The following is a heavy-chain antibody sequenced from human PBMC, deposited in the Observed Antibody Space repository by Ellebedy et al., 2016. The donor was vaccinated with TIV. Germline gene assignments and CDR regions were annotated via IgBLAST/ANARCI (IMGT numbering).Heavy chain of an antibody. CDR3: ARVENSYGPH. CDR1: GYTFTSYY. V-gene: IGHV1-46*01. D-gene: IGHD5-18*01. CDR2: INPSGGST. Sequence: AASVKVSCKASGYTFTSYYMHWVRQAPGQGLEWMGIINPSGGSTSYAQKFQGRVTMTRDTSISTAYMELSRLRSDDTAVYYCARVENSYGPHWGQGTLVTVSS. J-gene: IGHJ4*01.